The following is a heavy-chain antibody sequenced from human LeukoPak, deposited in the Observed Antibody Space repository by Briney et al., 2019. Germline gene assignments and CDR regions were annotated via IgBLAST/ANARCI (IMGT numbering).Heavy chain of an antibody. CDR2: IWYDGSNK. CDR3: ARDLWYYYDSSGYYRSWRYGMDV. D-gene: IGHD3-22*01. Sequence: PGGSLRLSCAASGFTFSSYGMHWVRQAPGKGLEWVAVIWYDGSNKYYADSVKGRFTISRDNSKNTLYLQMNSLRAEDTAVYYCARDLWYYYDSSGYYRSWRYGMDVWGQGTTVTVSS. V-gene: IGHV3-33*01. CDR1: GFTFSSYG. J-gene: IGHJ6*02.